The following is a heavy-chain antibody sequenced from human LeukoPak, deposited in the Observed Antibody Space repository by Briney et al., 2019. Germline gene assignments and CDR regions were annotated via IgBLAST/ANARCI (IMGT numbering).Heavy chain of an antibody. CDR3: AKEPYGSGSRYNWFDP. CDR2: ISKADNTI. CDR1: GFIFENYY. J-gene: IGHJ5*02. Sequence: RTGGSLRLSCTASGFIFENYYMTWIRQAPGKGPQWVSYISKADNTIYYADSVKGRFTISRDNSKNTLYLQMNSLRAEDTAVYYCAKEPYGSGSRYNWFDPWGQGTLVTVSS. D-gene: IGHD3-10*01. V-gene: IGHV3-11*04.